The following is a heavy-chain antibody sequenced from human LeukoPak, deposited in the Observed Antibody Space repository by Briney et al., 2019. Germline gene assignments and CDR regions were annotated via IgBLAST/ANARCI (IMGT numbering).Heavy chain of an antibody. Sequence: ASETLSLTCAVYGGSFSGYYWSWIRQPPGKGLEWIGEINHSGSTNYNPSLKSRVTTSVDTSKNQFSLKLSSVTAADTAVYYCARGVMVRGVIIVYYMDVWGKGTTVTVSS. V-gene: IGHV4-34*01. CDR3: ARGVMVRGVIIVYYMDV. D-gene: IGHD3-10*01. J-gene: IGHJ6*03. CDR1: GGSFSGYY. CDR2: INHSGST.